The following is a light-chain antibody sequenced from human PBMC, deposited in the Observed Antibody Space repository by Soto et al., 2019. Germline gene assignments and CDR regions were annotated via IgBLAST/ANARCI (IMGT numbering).Light chain of an antibody. CDR1: SSNIGSNY. J-gene: IGLJ1*01. CDR3: AAWDDSLSGLYV. V-gene: IGLV1-47*02. Sequence: QSVLTQPPSASGTPGQRVTISCSGSSSNIGSNYVYWYHQLPGTAPKLLIYSNNQRPSGVPDRFSGPKSGTSASLAISGLRSEDEADYYCAAWDDSLSGLYVFGTGTKVTVL. CDR2: SNN.